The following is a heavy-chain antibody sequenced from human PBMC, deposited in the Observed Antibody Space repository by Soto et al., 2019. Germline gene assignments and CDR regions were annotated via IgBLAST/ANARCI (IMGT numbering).Heavy chain of an antibody. CDR1: GFTFSSYA. J-gene: IGHJ6*02. D-gene: IGHD3-10*01. CDR3: AKDLRFYLNGMDV. V-gene: IGHV3-23*01. CDR2: ISGSGGST. Sequence: GSLRLSCAASGFTFSSYAMSWVRQAPGKGLEWVAAISGSGGSTYYADSVKGRFTISRDNSKNTLYLQMNSLRAEDTAVYYCAKDLRFYLNGMDVWGQGTTVTVCS.